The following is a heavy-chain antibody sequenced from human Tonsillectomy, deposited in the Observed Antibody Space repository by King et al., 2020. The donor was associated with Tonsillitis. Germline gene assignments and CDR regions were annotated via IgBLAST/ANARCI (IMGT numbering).Heavy chain of an antibody. CDR2: INAGIGDK. J-gene: IGHJ4*02. D-gene: IGHD2-2*01. CDR3: ARAPLVVPADMDY. CDR1: GYTFSDYS. V-gene: IGHV1-3*01. Sequence: QLVQSGAEVKKPGASVKVSCKATGYTFSDYSMHWVRQAPGQGLEWMGWINAGIGDKKYSQKFQGRVTITKDTSASTASLELTSLISEDTAVYYCARAPLVVPADMDYWGQGTLLTVSS.